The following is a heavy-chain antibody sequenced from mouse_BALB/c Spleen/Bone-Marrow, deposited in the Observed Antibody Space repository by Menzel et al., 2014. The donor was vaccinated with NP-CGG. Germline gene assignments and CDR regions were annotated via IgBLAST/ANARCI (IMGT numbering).Heavy chain of an antibody. D-gene: IGHD2-4*01. CDR2: ISSGGHYT. CDR3: SKDGGYDYSYYFDY. CDR1: GFTFSSYS. Sequence: EVNVVDSGGGLVKPGGSLKLSCAASGFTFSSYSMSWVRQTPEKRLEWVATISSGGHYTYYPDSVKGRFTISRDNAKNTLYLQMSSLKSEDTAMYYCSKDGGYDYSYYFDYWGQGTTLTVSS. J-gene: IGHJ2*01. V-gene: IGHV5-6-4*01.